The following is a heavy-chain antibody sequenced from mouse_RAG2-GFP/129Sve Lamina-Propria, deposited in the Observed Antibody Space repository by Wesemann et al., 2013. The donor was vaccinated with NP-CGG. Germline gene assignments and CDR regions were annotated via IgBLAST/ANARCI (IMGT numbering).Heavy chain of an antibody. CDR2: ISSGGGNT. V-gene: IGHV5-9*01. J-gene: IGHJ4*01. D-gene: IGHD1-1*02. CDR3: AYGDYAMDY. CDR1: GFTFSSYT. Sequence: VVLVESGGGLVKPGGSLKLSCAASGFTFSSYTMSWVRQTPAKRLEWVATISSGGGNTYYPDSVKGRFTISRDNARNTLYLQMSSLRSEDTAMYYCAYGDYAMDYWGQGTSVTVSS.